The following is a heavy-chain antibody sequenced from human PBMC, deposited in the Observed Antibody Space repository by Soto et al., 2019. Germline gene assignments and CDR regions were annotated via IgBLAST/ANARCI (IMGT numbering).Heavy chain of an antibody. CDR1: GGSISSGGYS. CDR3: ARDPVDGYAFFDS. CDR2: IYHSGST. D-gene: IGHD5-12*01. J-gene: IGHJ5*02. Sequence: SETLSLTCAVSGGSISSGGYSWSWIRQPPGKGLEWIGYIYHSGSTYYNPSLKSRVTISVDTSKNQFSLKLSSVTAADTAVYWCARDPVDGYAFFDSWGQGALVTVSS. V-gene: IGHV4-30-2*01.